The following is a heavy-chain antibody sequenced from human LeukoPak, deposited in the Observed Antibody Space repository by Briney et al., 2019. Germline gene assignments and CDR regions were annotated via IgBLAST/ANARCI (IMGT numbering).Heavy chain of an antibody. V-gene: IGHV1-18*01. D-gene: IGHD4-23*01. CDR1: GYTSDYTLANYG. J-gene: IGHJ4*02. CDR2: ISVYNGNT. Sequence: ASVTVSCKASGYTSDYTLANYGIRSVRQAPGQGLEWMGWISVYNGNTNYPQKLQGRVNMTTETSTSTAYMELRSLRSDDTVVYYWARLGYGVNSADYWSGGTLDTVSS. CDR3: ARLGYGVNSADY.